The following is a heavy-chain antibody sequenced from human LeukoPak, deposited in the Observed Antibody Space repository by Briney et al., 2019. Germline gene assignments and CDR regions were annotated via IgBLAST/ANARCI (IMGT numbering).Heavy chain of an antibody. CDR3: ARDPPSSIHIDY. J-gene: IGHJ4*02. CDR1: GFTFSSYS. V-gene: IGHV3-21*01. Sequence: GGSLRLSCAASGFTFSSYSMNWVRQAPGKGLEWVSSISSSSSYIYYADSVKGRFTISRDNAKNSLYLQMNSLRAEDTAVYYCARDPPSSIHIDYWGQGTLVTVSS. D-gene: IGHD3-3*02. CDR2: ISSSSSYI.